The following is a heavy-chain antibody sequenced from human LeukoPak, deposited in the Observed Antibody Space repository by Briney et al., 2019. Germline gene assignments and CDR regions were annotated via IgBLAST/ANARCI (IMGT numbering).Heavy chain of an antibody. D-gene: IGHD3-9*01. CDR2: VYHSGTA. V-gene: IGHV4-38-2*01. J-gene: IGHJ4*02. Sequence: PSESLSLTCAVSGYSITSGYYWAWIRQPPGKGLEWIGRVYHSGTAYYSPSLKSRVTISVDTSKNQFSLKLSSVTAADTSVYHGAKGIRYFDWLPFDYWGQGTLVTVSS. CDR3: AKGIRYFDWLPFDY. CDR1: GYSITSGYY.